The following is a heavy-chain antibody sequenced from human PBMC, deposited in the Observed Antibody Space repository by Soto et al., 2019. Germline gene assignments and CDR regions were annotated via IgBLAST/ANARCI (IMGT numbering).Heavy chain of an antibody. CDR3: AKQYSNGYYDH. D-gene: IGHD6-19*01. CDR1: GFTFAGYA. V-gene: IGHV3-23*01. J-gene: IGHJ4*02. Sequence: GGSLRLSCAASGFTFAGYALNWVRQAPGKGLEWVSAISGSGSSTYSADSVKGRFSISRDNSRNTVYLQMNSLQVEDTAVYYCAKQYSNGYYDHWGQGALVTVSS. CDR2: ISGSGSST.